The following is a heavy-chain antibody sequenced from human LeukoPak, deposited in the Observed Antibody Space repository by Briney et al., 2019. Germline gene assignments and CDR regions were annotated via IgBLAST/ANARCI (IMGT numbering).Heavy chain of an antibody. Sequence: SETLSLTCTVSGGSISSYYWSWIRQHPGKGLEWIGETFHSGSTNSNPSLKSRVTISVDKSKNQFSLKLSSVTAADTAVYYCARAIPYYFDSGSFWDYWGQGTLVTVSS. CDR3: ARAIPYYFDSGSFWDY. J-gene: IGHJ4*02. CDR1: GGSISSYY. CDR2: TFHSGST. D-gene: IGHD3-10*01. V-gene: IGHV4-59*12.